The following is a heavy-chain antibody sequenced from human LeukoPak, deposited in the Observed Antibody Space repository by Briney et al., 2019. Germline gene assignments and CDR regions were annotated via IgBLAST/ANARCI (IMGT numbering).Heavy chain of an antibody. V-gene: IGHV4-59*10. Sequence: SETLSLTCAVYGGSFSGYYWSWIRQPAGKGLEWIGRIYTSGSTNYNPSLKSRVTMSVDTSKNQFSLKLSSVTAADTAVYYCARGGADILTGYLAFDIWGQGTMVTVSS. CDR2: IYTSGST. D-gene: IGHD3-9*01. CDR3: ARGGADILTGYLAFDI. J-gene: IGHJ3*02. CDR1: GGSFSGYY.